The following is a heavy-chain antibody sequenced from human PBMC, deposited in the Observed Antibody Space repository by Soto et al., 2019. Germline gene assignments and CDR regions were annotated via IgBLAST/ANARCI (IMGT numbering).Heavy chain of an antibody. Sequence: QVQLVESGGGVVQPGASLRLSCEASGFDFISYAMHWVRQAPGKGLEWVGVISYDGNYIYYADSVKVRFTISRDNSKNTLDVKVNSLRPEDTAVYYCAKGILSATIGPYAMDVWGEGTTVTVSS. CDR1: GFDFISYA. D-gene: IGHD3-16*01. V-gene: IGHV3-30*18. CDR3: AKGILSATIGPYAMDV. CDR2: ISYDGNYI. J-gene: IGHJ6*04.